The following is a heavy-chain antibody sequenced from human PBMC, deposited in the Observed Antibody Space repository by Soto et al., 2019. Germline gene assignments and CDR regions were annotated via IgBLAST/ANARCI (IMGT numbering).Heavy chain of an antibody. V-gene: IGHV3-49*04. Sequence: GGSLRLSCTASGFTFGDYAMSWVRQAPGKGLGWVGFIRSKAYGGTTEYAASVKGRFTISRDDSKSIAYLQMNSLKTEATAVYYCTRVGVAAAGYGMDVWGQGTTVTVSS. CDR3: TRVGVAAAGYGMDV. J-gene: IGHJ6*02. D-gene: IGHD6-13*01. CDR2: IRSKAYGGTT. CDR1: GFTFGDYA.